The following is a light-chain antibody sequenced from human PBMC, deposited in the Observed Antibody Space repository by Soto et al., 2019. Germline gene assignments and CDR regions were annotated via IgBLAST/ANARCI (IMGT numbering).Light chain of an antibody. CDR1: SSDVGGYNY. V-gene: IGLV2-14*01. CDR2: DVS. Sequence: QSVLTQPASVSGSPGQSIAISCTGTSSDVGGYNYVSWYQQHPGKAPKLLINDVSNRPSGVSSRFSGSKSGNTASLTISWLQAEDEADYYCSSYTISSTYVFGTGTKLTVL. CDR3: SSYTISSTYV. J-gene: IGLJ1*01.